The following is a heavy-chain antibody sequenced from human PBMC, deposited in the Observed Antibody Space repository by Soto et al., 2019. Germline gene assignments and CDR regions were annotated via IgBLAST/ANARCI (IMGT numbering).Heavy chain of an antibody. CDR3: AREGHLWVESNY. J-gene: IGHJ4*02. V-gene: IGHV4-61*08. CDR2: ISYSGST. CDR1: GGSVSSGDYF. D-gene: IGHD3-3*02. Sequence: QVQLQESGPGLVKPSETLSLTCTVSGGSVSSGDYFWSWIRQPPGKGLEWSAYISYSGSTNHNPSLRSRVTISLATSKNQISLPLTSVTPADTAVYYCAREGHLWVESNYWGQGTLVTVSS.